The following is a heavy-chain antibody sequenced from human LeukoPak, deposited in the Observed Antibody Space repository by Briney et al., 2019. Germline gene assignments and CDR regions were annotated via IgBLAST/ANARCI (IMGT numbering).Heavy chain of an antibody. V-gene: IGHV3-23*01. J-gene: IGHJ4*02. D-gene: IGHD5-18*01. CDR1: GFTFSSYA. CDR2: ISGSGGST. Sequence: PGGSLRLSCAASGFTFSSYAMSWVRQAPGKGLEWVSVISGSGGSTYYADSVKGRFTISRDNSKNTLYLQMNSLRAEDTAVYYCAKGDRGRNTVMVYFDYWGQGTLVTVSS. CDR3: AKGDRGRNTVMVYFDY.